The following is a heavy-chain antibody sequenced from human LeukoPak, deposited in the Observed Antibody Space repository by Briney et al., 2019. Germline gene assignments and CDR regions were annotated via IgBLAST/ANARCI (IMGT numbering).Heavy chain of an antibody. Sequence: PSQTLSLTCTVSGGSISSGGYYWSWIRQHPGKGLEWIGYIYYSGSTYYNPSLKNRVTISVDTSKNQFSLKLSSVTAADTAVYYCARDHFTMVRGRWFDPWGQGTLVTVSS. D-gene: IGHD3-10*01. CDR3: ARDHFTMVRGRWFDP. CDR2: IYYSGST. V-gene: IGHV4-31*03. J-gene: IGHJ5*02. CDR1: GGSISSGGYY.